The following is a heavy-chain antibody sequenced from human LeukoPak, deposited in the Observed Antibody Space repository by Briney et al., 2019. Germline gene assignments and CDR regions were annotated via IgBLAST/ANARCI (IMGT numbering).Heavy chain of an antibody. J-gene: IGHJ4*02. CDR1: GLTFSSYW. CDR3: ARDLSSTTFFDY. D-gene: IGHD2-2*01. CDR2: IKQDGSEK. V-gene: IGHV3-7*01. Sequence: GGSLRLSCAASGLTFSSYWMSWVRQAPGKGLEWVAHIKQDGSEKYYVDSVKGRFTISRDNAKNSLYLQMNSLRAEDTAVYYCARDLSSTTFFDYWGQGTLVTVSS.